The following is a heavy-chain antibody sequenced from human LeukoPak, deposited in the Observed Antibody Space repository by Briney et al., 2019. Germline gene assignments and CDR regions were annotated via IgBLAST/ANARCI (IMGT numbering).Heavy chain of an antibody. V-gene: IGHV4-59*02. D-gene: IGHD3-22*01. CDR2: IYYSGST. Sequence: SETLSLTCTVSGDSVNNYYWSWIRQPPGKGLEWIGYIYYSGSTNYNPSLKSRVTISVDTSKNQFSLKLSSVTAADTAVYYCARVDDSSGYYPYYFDYWGQGTLVTVSS. CDR1: GDSVNNYY. J-gene: IGHJ4*02. CDR3: ARVDDSSGYYPYYFDY.